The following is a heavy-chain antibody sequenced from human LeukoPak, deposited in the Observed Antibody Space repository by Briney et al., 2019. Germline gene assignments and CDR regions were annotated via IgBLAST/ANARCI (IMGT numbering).Heavy chain of an antibody. V-gene: IGHV3-48*03. D-gene: IGHD3-10*01. CDR2: ISSSGSTI. CDR1: GFTFSSYE. Sequence: QPGGSLRLSCAASGFTFSSYEMNWVRQAPGKGLEWVSYISSSGSTIYYADSVKGRFTISRDNAKNSLYLQMNSLRAEDTAVYYCAKLSHYYGSGSYYFGWGQGTLVTVSS. J-gene: IGHJ4*02. CDR3: AKLSHYYGSGSYYFG.